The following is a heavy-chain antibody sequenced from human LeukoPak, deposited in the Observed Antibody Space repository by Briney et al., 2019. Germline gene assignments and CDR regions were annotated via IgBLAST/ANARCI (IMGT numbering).Heavy chain of an antibody. J-gene: IGHJ4*02. CDR1: GFTFSDAW. Sequence: PGGALRLSCAVSGFTFSDAWVGWGRPGPGKGLGWGGRIKRKKDGGTADYAAPVKDRFTISRDDSKNTLYLQMNSLRIEDTAVYYCTGSRWATNDYWGQGTLVTVSS. CDR2: IKRKKDGGTA. D-gene: IGHD6-13*01. CDR3: TGSRWATNDY. V-gene: IGHV3-15*01.